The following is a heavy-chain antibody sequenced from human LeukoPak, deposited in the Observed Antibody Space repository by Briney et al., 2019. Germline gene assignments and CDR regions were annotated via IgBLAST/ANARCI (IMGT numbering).Heavy chain of an antibody. V-gene: IGHV5-51*01. J-gene: IGHJ3*02. CDR1: GYSFTSYW. CDR3: ARGDHYDILTGYEYVLNAFDI. D-gene: IGHD3-9*01. Sequence: GESLKISCKGSGYSFTSYWIGWVRQMPGKGLEWMGIIYPGDSDTRYSPSFQGQVTISADKSISTAYLQWGSLKASDTAMYYCARGDHYDILTGYEYVLNAFDIWGQGTMVTVSS. CDR2: IYPGDSDT.